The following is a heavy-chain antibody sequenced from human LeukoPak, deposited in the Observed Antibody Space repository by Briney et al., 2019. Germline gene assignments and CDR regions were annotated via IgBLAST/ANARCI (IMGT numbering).Heavy chain of an antibody. J-gene: IGHJ4*02. CDR2: IYYSGST. CDR3: ARRRSSYFEY. V-gene: IGHV4-59*08. CDR1: AGSISSYY. Sequence: PSETLSLTCTVSAGSISSYYWDWIRQPPGKGLEWIGYIYYSGSTNHNPSLKSRVTISVDTSKNQFSLKLYSVTAADTAVYYCARRRSSYFEYWGQGTLVTVSS. D-gene: IGHD6-13*01.